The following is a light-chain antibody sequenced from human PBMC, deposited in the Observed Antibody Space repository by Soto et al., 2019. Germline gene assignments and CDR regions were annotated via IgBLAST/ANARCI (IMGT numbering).Light chain of an antibody. CDR1: QSISSN. J-gene: IGKJ5*01. Sequence: DIQMTQSPSSLSASVGDRVTITCRASQSISSNLNWYQQKPGRAPKLLIYSASSLQSGIPSRFSGSGSGTDFTDFTLTISSLQPEDFATYYCQQTYMTPITFGQGTRLEIK. V-gene: IGKV1-39*01. CDR3: QQTYMTPIT. CDR2: SAS.